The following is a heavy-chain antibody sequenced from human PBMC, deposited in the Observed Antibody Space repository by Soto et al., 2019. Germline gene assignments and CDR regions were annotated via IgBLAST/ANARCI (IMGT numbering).Heavy chain of an antibody. Sequence: EVQLLDSGGGLVQPGGSLRLSCAASGFTFSNYAMSWVRQAPGKGLEWVSTISGNGGSTYYAASVKGRFTISRDNSKNLLFLQINSLRDDDSAVYYCAKRPAAIITFDYWGEGTTVTVSS. CDR2: ISGNGGST. CDR3: AKRPAAIITFDY. CDR1: GFTFSNYA. D-gene: IGHD2-2*01. J-gene: IGHJ4*02. V-gene: IGHV3-23*01.